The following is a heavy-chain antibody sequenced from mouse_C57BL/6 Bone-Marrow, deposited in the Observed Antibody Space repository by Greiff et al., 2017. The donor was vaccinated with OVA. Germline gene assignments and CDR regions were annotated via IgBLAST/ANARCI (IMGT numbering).Heavy chain of an antibody. CDR2: IDPETGGT. Sequence: QVQLQQSGAELVRPGASVTLSCKASGYTFTDYEMHWVKQTPVHGLEWIGAIDPETGGTAYNQKFKGKAILTADKSSSTAYMELRSLTSEDSAVYYCTRSRIYDSNYYAMDYWGQGTSVTVSS. V-gene: IGHV1-15*01. D-gene: IGHD2-4*01. CDR3: TRSRIYDSNYYAMDY. J-gene: IGHJ4*01. CDR1: GYTFTDYE.